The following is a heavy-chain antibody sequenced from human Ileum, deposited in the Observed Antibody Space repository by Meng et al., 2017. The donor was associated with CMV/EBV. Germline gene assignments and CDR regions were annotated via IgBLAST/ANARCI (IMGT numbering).Heavy chain of an antibody. V-gene: IGHV3-15*07. CDR1: DFPFTGAW. CDR2: IKKKTDGGTT. CDR3: TSDSLRY. D-gene: IGHD3-16*01. J-gene: IGHJ4*02. Sequence: RLSCPASDFPFTGAWITWVRQAPGKGLEWVGRIKKKTDGGTTDYAAPVKGRFTISRDDSENRVYLQMNGLKMEDAAVYYCTSDSLRYWGRGTLVTVSS.